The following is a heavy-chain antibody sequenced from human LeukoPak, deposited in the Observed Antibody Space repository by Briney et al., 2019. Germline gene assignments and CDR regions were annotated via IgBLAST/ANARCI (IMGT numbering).Heavy chain of an antibody. CDR2: ISYSGIT. V-gene: IGHV4-39*01. Sequence: SETLSLTCTVFGVSVTTSGYYGAWIRQPPGRGLEWIGSISYSGITYYKPSLGGRVTTSGDTAKNQFSLKLSSVTAADTAVYSCARHNDYASLMDVWGQGTTVTVSS. CDR1: GVSVTTSGYY. D-gene: IGHD2-2*01. J-gene: IGHJ6*02. CDR3: ARHNDYASLMDV.